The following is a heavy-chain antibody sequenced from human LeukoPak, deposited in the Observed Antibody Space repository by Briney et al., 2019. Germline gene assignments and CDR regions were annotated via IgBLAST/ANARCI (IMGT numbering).Heavy chain of an antibody. V-gene: IGHV3-74*01. CDR3: ARGYGGISDWYFDL. Sequence: PGGSLRLSCAASGSTFSSYWMHWVRQAPGKGLVWVSRISTDGSPTTYADSVKGRFTISRDNAKNTLYLQMNSLRADDTAVYYCARGYGGISDWYFDLWGRGTLVIVSS. J-gene: IGHJ2*01. D-gene: IGHD4-23*01. CDR2: ISTDGSPT. CDR1: GSTFSSYW.